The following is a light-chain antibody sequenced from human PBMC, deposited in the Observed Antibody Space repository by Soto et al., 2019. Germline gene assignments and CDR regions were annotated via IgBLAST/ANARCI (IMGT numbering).Light chain of an antibody. J-gene: IGLJ2*01. Sequence: QSVLTQPPSASGTPGQRVTISCSGSSSNIGSNSVHWYQQLPGTAPKLLIYRSNQRPSGVPDRFSGSKSGTSASLAISGLRSEDEADYYCAAWDDSVVFGGGTKLTVL. CDR1: SSNIGSNS. CDR2: RSN. CDR3: AAWDDSVV. V-gene: IGLV1-47*01.